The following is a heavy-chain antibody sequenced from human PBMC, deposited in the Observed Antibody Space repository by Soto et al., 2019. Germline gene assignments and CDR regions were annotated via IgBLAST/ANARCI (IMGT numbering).Heavy chain of an antibody. CDR2: VYYSGST. J-gene: IGHJ4*02. Sequence: SETLSLTCTVSGGSISSYYWSWIRQPPGKGLEWIGFVYYSGSTNYNPSLKSRVTISVDTSKNQFSLKLYSVTAADTAVYYCARGVYSSGYYLYFDYWGQGALVTVS. CDR3: ARGVYSSGYYLYFDY. V-gene: IGHV4-59*01. D-gene: IGHD3-22*01. CDR1: GGSISSYY.